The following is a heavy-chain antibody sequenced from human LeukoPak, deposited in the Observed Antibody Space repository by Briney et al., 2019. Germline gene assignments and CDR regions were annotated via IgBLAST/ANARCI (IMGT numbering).Heavy chain of an antibody. CDR1: GLTFSSYS. CDR2: ISSSSSYI. CDR3: ARDTSIFSYAMSD. D-gene: IGHD5-18*01. Sequence: GGSLRLSCAASGLTFSSYSVNWVRQAPGKGLEWVSSISSSSSYIYYADSVKGRFTISRDNAKNSLYLQMNSLRAEDTAVYYCARDTSIFSYAMSDWGQGTLVTVSS. V-gene: IGHV3-21*01. J-gene: IGHJ4*02.